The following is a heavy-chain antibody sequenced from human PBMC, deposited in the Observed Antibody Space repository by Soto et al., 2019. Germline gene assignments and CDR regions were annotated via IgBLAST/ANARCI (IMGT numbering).Heavy chain of an antibody. J-gene: IGHJ4*02. CDR1: GYTFTSYA. D-gene: IGHD3-22*01. Sequence: ASVKVSCKASGYTFTSYAMHWVRQAPGQRLEWMGWINAGNGNTKYSQKFQGRVTITRDTSASTAYMELSSLRSEDTAVYYCARGAQRYYDSSGYPYWGQGTLVTVSS. CDR2: INAGNGNT. CDR3: ARGAQRYYDSSGYPY. V-gene: IGHV1-3*01.